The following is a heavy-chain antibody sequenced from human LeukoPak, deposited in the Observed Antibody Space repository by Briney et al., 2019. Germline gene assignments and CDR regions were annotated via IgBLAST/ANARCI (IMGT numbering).Heavy chain of an antibody. V-gene: IGHV3-11*01. CDR2: ISSSGSTI. Sequence: PGGSLRLSCAASGVTISDYYKSGIRQAPGKGLEWVSYISSSGSTIYYADSVKGRFTISRDNAKNSLYLQMNSLRAEDTAVYYCARDKDDYGSGNHWFDPWGQGTLVTVSS. CDR3: ARDKDDYGSGNHWFDP. CDR1: GVTISDYY. D-gene: IGHD3-10*01. J-gene: IGHJ5*02.